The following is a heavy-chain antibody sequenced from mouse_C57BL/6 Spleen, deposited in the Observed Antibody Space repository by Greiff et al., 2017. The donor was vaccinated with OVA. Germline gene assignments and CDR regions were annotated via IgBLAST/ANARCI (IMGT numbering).Heavy chain of an antibody. CDR2: IYPYKGVS. J-gene: IGHJ2*01. V-gene: IGHV1-31*01. CDR3: ARSPITKGYYFDY. D-gene: IGHD1-2*01. Sequence: VQLQQSGPELVKPGASVKISCKASGYSFTGYYMPWVKQSHGNILDWIGYIYPYKGVSSSNQKFKGKATLTVDTSSSTAYMELRSLTSEYSAVYYCARSPITKGYYFDYWGQGTTLTGSS. CDR1: GYSFTGYY.